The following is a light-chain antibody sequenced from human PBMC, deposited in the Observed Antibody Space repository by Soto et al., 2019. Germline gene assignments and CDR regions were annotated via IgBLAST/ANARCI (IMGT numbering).Light chain of an antibody. J-gene: IGLJ1*01. CDR1: SSDVGSYNL. CDR3: CLYAGSSFYV. CDR2: EGS. V-gene: IGLV2-23*01. Sequence: QSVLTQPASVSGSPGQSITISCTGTSSDVGSYNLVSWYQQHPGKAPKLMIYEGSKRPSGVSNRFSGSKSGNTASLTISGLQAEDEADYYCCLYAGSSFYVFGTGTKVTVL.